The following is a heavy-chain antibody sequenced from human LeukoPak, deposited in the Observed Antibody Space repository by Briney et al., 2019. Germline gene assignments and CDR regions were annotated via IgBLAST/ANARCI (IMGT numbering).Heavy chain of an antibody. Sequence: PGGSLRLSCAASGFTFSSYAMSWVRQAPGKGLEWVSAISGSGGSTYYADSVKGRFTISRDNSKNTLYLQMNSLRADDTAVYYCAKAMVRGVISFGTPDCWGQGTLVTVSS. D-gene: IGHD3-10*01. V-gene: IGHV3-23*01. CDR3: AKAMVRGVISFGTPDC. CDR1: GFTFSSYA. CDR2: ISGSGGST. J-gene: IGHJ4*02.